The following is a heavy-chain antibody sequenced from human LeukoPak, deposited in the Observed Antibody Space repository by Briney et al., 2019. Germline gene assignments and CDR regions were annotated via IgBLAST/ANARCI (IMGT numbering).Heavy chain of an antibody. CDR3: ATFFDFWFGP. J-gene: IGHJ5*02. CDR2: IYHDGST. D-gene: IGHD5/OR15-5a*01. CDR1: GFSVSSGSYF. Sequence: KPSETLSLTCTVSGFSVSSGSYFWSWIRQPPGEEPQWIGYIYHDGSTNYSPSLRSRVSISVDTSKNQFSLMLSSVTTADTAVYFCATFFDFWFGPWGQGTQVTVSS. V-gene: IGHV4-61*01.